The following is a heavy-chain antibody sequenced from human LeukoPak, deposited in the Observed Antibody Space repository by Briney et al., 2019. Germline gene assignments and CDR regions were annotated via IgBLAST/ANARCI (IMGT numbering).Heavy chain of an antibody. CDR3: AREGASSGPYADY. CDR1: GGSFSGYY. V-gene: IGHV4-34*01. J-gene: IGHJ4*02. D-gene: IGHD3-22*01. Sequence: SETLSLTCAVYGGSFSGYYWSWIRQPPGKGLEWIGEINHSGSTNYNPSLKSRVTISVDTSKNQFSLRLSSVTAADTAVYYCAREGASSGPYADYWGQGTLVTVSS. CDR2: INHSGST.